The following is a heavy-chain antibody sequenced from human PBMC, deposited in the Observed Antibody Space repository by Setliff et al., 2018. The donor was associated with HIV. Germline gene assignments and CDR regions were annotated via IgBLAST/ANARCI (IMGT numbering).Heavy chain of an antibody. D-gene: IGHD3-10*02. CDR2: IWYDGSNK. Sequence: PGGSLRLSCAASGFTFSSYSMNWVRQAPGKGLEWVAVIWYDGSNKYYADSVKGRFTISRDNSKNTLYLQMDSLRADDTAVYYCARETYYYVGGLDVWGQGTTVTVSS. J-gene: IGHJ6*02. V-gene: IGHV3-33*08. CDR1: GFTFSSYS. CDR3: ARETYYYVGGLDV.